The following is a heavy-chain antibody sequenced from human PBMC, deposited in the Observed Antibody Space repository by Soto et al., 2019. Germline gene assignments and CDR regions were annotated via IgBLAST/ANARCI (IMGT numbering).Heavy chain of an antibody. CDR1: GDTFSSYG. V-gene: IGHV1-69*01. CDR3: ARASGRGWYNWFDS. J-gene: IGHJ5*01. CDR2: IIPKFGTT. Sequence: QVQLVQSGAEVKKPGSSVKVSCKASGDTFSSYGISWVQQAPGQGLEFMGGIIPKFGTTNYAQKFRGRVTITADESTSTAYMEVSSLRSEDTAVYYCARASGRGWYNWFDSWGQGTLVTVSS. D-gene: IGHD6-19*01.